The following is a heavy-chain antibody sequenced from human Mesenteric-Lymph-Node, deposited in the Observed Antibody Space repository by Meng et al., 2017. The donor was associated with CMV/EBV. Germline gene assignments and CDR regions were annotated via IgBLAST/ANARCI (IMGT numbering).Heavy chain of an antibody. Sequence: GESLKISCAASGFTFSSYEMNWVRQAPGKGLEWVSYISSSGSTIYYADSVKGRFTISRDNAKNSLYLQMSSLRAEDTAVYYCAKDHQQWLVRFYYFDYWGQGTLVTVSS. CDR3: AKDHQQWLVRFYYFDY. D-gene: IGHD6-19*01. CDR2: ISSSGSTI. CDR1: GFTFSSYE. J-gene: IGHJ4*02. V-gene: IGHV3-48*03.